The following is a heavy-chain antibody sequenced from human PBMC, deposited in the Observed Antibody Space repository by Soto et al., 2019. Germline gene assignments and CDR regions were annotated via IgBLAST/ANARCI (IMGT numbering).Heavy chain of an antibody. V-gene: IGHV3-30*04. Sequence: GGSLRLSCAASGFTFSSYAMHWVRQAPGKGLEWVAVISYDGSNKYYADSVKGRFTISRDNSKNTLYLQMNSLRAEDTAVYYCASGRAVAGLGAFDIWGQGTMDTVS. D-gene: IGHD6-19*01. CDR1: GFTFSSYA. CDR2: ISYDGSNK. CDR3: ASGRAVAGLGAFDI. J-gene: IGHJ3*02.